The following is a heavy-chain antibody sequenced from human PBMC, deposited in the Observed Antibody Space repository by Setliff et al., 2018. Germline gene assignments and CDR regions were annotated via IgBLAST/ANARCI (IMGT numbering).Heavy chain of an antibody. Sequence: GESLKISCKGSGYSFTNYWIGWVRQMPGKGLGWMGIIYPGDSETRYSPSFQGQVTISVDKSLSTAYLQWSSLKASDSGKYYCARRGYGGYIYGSFDSWGQGTLVTVSS. D-gene: IGHD5-18*01. CDR3: ARRGYGGYIYGSFDS. CDR1: GYSFTNYW. J-gene: IGHJ5*01. V-gene: IGHV5-51*01. CDR2: IYPGDSET.